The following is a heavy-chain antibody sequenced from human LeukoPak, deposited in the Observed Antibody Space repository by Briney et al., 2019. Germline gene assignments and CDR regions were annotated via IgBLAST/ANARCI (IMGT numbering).Heavy chain of an antibody. Sequence: SGGSLGLSCAASGFTVSDNYMSWFRQAPGKGLEWLSVIDSGGNTIYADSVRGRFTISRDSSKNTLFLQMNRLRPEDAAVYYCAKAPVTTCRGAYCYPFDYWGQGTLVTVSS. J-gene: IGHJ4*02. CDR3: AKAPVTTCRGAYCYPFDY. CDR2: IDSGGNT. D-gene: IGHD2-21*01. V-gene: IGHV3-53*01. CDR1: GFTVSDNY.